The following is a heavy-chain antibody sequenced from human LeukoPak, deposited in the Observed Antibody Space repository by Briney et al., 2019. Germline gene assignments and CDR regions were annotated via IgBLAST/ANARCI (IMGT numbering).Heavy chain of an antibody. CDR2: NYPRDGST. Sequence: ASVKVSCKASGYTFTSNYIHWVRQAPGQGLEWMGMNYPRDGSTSYAQKFQGRVTVTRDTSTSTVHMELSGLRSEDTAVYYCARDQEGFDYWGQGTLVTVSS. CDR1: GYTFTSNY. V-gene: IGHV1-46*01. J-gene: IGHJ4*02. CDR3: ARDQEGFDY.